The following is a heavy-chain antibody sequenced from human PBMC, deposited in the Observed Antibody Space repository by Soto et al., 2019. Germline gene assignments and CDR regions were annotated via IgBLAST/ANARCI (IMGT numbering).Heavy chain of an antibody. V-gene: IGHV3-30*03. CDR2: ISYDGSNK. CDR3: ATGDGYNYSAFDI. CDR1: GFTFSSYG. D-gene: IGHD5-12*01. Sequence: GGSLRLSCAASGFTFSSYGMHWVRQAPGKGLEWVAVISYDGSNKYYADSVKGRFTISRDNSKNTLYLQMNSLRAEDTAVYYCATGDGYNYSAFDIWGQGTMVTV. J-gene: IGHJ3*02.